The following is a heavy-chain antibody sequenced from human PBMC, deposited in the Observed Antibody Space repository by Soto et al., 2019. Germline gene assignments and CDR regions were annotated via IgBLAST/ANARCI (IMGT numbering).Heavy chain of an antibody. Sequence: QVQLVQSGAEEKKPGASVKVSCKASGYTFTGYAMHWVRQAPGQRLEWMGWINAGNGNTKYSQKFQGRVTITRDTSASTAYMELSSLISEYTAVYYCARAVSVAADFDYWGQGTLVTVSS. CDR1: GYTFTGYA. CDR3: ARAVSVAADFDY. D-gene: IGHD6-19*01. V-gene: IGHV1-3*05. J-gene: IGHJ4*02. CDR2: INAGNGNT.